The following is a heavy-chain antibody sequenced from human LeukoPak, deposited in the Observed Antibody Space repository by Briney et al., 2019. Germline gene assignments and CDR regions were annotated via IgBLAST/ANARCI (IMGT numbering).Heavy chain of an antibody. Sequence: SETLSLTCTVSGGSISSSSYCWGWIRQPPGKGLEWIGSIYYSGSTYYNPSLKSRVTISVDTSKNQFSLKLSSVTAADTAVYYCARDDYGGNVYWGQGTLVTVSS. D-gene: IGHD4-23*01. V-gene: IGHV4-39*07. CDR3: ARDDYGGNVY. J-gene: IGHJ4*02. CDR2: IYYSGST. CDR1: GGSISSSSYC.